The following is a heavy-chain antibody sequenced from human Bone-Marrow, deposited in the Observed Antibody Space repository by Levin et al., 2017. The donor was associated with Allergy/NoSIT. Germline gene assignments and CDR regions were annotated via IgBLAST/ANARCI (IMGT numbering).Heavy chain of an antibody. J-gene: IGHJ3*02. D-gene: IGHD2-2*01. CDR1: GFTVSSNY. Sequence: GGSLRLSCVASGFTVSSNYMNWVRQAPGKGLEWVSVIYSGGSTYYADSVKGRFTISRDNSKNTLYLQMSSLRAEDTAVYYCATDRAYCSNTTCYLPDAFDIWGQGPMVTVSS. CDR2: IYSGGST. V-gene: IGHV3-66*01. CDR3: ATDRAYCSNTTCYLPDAFDI.